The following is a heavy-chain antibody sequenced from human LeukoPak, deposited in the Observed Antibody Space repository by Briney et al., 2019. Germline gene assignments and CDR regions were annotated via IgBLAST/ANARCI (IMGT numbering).Heavy chain of an antibody. D-gene: IGHD3-10*01. V-gene: IGHV3-23*01. CDR2: ISGSGGST. CDR1: GFNFSNYG. J-gene: IGHJ5*02. CDR3: AKGVTMVGRWFDP. Sequence: GGSLRLSCAASGFNFSNYGMNWVRQAPGKGLEWVSAISGSGGSTYYADSVKGRFTISRDNSKNTLYLQMNSLRAEDTAVYYCAKGVTMVGRWFDPWGQGTLVTVSP.